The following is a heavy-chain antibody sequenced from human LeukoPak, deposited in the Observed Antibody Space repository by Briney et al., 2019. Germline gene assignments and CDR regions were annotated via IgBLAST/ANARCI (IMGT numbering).Heavy chain of an antibody. V-gene: IGHV1-2*02. Sequence: ASVKVSCKASGYTFTDYYMHWVRQAPGQGLAWMGWIHPSSGDTKSAQRFQGRVTMTRDTSISTAYMELTRLTSDDTAVYYCASYYGHYTRNWMDTWGQGTLVTVSS. D-gene: IGHD4-17*01. CDR3: ASYYGHYTRNWMDT. CDR2: IHPSSGDT. J-gene: IGHJ5*02. CDR1: GYTFTDYY.